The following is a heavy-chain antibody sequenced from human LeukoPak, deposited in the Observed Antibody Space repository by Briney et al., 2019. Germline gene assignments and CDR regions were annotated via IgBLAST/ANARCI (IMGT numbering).Heavy chain of an antibody. Sequence: SETLSFTCTVSGGSISSYYWSWIRQPPGKGLEWIGYIYYSGGTNYNPSLKSRVTMSVDTSKNQFSLKLSSVTAADTAVYYCARDYYGRFDPWGQGTLVTVSS. CDR2: IYYSGGT. V-gene: IGHV4-59*01. CDR1: GGSISSYY. CDR3: ARDYYGRFDP. J-gene: IGHJ5*02. D-gene: IGHD3-10*01.